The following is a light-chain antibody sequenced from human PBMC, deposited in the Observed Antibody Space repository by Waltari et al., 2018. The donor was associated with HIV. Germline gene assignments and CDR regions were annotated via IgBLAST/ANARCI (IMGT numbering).Light chain of an antibody. CDR1: DSAFGLYTF. J-gene: IGLJ3*02. CDR3: ASFTGDNTVM. V-gene: IGLV2-14*03. Sequence: SAVTQPASVSGLPGQSTTISCSAGDSAFGLYTFSSLYQQHSGNPPKLLLYDADSRASGVSDRFSGSMSGNTASLTISGLRAEDEAHYYCASFTGDNTVMFGGGTEVTVL. CDR2: DAD.